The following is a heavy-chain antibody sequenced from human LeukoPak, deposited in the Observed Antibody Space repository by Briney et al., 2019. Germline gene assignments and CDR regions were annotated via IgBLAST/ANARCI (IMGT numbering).Heavy chain of an antibody. CDR3: ARDRIVVVPAAIEKAYYYGMDV. Sequence: PSETLSLTCTVSGGSISSYYWSWIRQPPGKGLEWIGYIYYSGSTNYNPSLKSRVTISVDTSKNQFSLKLSSVTAADTAVYYCARDRIVVVPAAIEKAYYYGMDVWGQGTTVTVSS. D-gene: IGHD2-2*02. J-gene: IGHJ6*02. V-gene: IGHV4-59*01. CDR1: GGSISSYY. CDR2: IYYSGST.